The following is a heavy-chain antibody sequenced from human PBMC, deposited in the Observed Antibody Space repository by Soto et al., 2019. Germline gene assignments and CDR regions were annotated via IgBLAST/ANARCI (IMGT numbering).Heavy chain of an antibody. D-gene: IGHD4-4*01. Sequence: QVQLVESGGGLVKPGGSLRLSCATSGFTFSDYYMSWIRQAPGKGLEWVSYISSDSSTRYYADSVKGRFTMSRDNARKSVYLQMNSLRGEDTAVYYCVRDPMTTRGYYYGLDVWGQGATVIVSS. J-gene: IGHJ6*02. CDR3: VRDPMTTRGYYYGLDV. CDR1: GFTFSDYY. V-gene: IGHV3-11*01. CDR2: ISSDSSTR.